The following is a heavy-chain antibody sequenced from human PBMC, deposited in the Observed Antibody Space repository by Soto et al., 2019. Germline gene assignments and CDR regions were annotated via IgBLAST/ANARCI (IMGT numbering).Heavy chain of an antibody. V-gene: IGHV4-31*03. CDR1: GGSISSGGYY. D-gene: IGHD2-21*02. J-gene: IGHJ4*02. CDR2: IYYSGST. CDR3: ARVSGPGYCGGDCSL. Sequence: SETLSLTCTVSGGSISSGGYYWSWIRQHPGKGLEWIGYIYYSGSTYYNPSLKSRDTISVDKSKNQFSLKLSSVTAADSAVYYCARVSGPGYCGGDCSLWGQGTLVTVSS.